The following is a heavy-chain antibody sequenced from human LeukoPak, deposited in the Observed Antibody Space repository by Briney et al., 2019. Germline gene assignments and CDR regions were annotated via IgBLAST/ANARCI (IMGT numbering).Heavy chain of an antibody. CDR2: INHSGST. D-gene: IGHD6-6*01. J-gene: IGHJ3*02. CDR3: ARAGIAARPGGAFDI. V-gene: IGHV4-34*01. Sequence: SETLSLTCAVYGGSFSGYYWSWIRQPPGKGLEWIGEINHSGSTNYNPSLKSRVTISVDTSKNQFSLKLSSVTAADTAVYYCARAGIAARPGGAFDIWGQGTMVTVSS. CDR1: GGSFSGYY.